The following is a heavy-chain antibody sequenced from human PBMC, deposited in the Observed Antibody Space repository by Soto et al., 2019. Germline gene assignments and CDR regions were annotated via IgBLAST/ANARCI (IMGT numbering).Heavy chain of an antibody. J-gene: IGHJ4*02. CDR2: IWYDGSNK. CDR3: ASGGSGSYYNADYYFDY. Sequence: SLRLSCAASGFTFSSYGMHWVRQAPGKGLEWVAVIWYDGSNKYYADSVKGRFTISRDNSKNTLYLQMNSLRAEDTAVYYCASGGSGSYYNADYYFDYWGQGTLVTVSS. D-gene: IGHD3-10*01. V-gene: IGHV3-33*01. CDR1: GFTFSSYG.